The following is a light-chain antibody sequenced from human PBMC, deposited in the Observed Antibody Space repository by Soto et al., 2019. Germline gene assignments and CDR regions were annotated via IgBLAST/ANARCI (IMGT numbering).Light chain of an antibody. Sequence: EIVMTESPATLSVCPGERATLAGGASQSLNTYLAWYQHKPGQTPRLLFFLASARATGIPARFSAGGSGTEFTLTISSLQSEDFAVYYCQQYNEWPPTFGQGTRLEIK. J-gene: IGKJ5*01. CDR3: QQYNEWPPT. V-gene: IGKV3-15*01. CDR1: QSLNTY. CDR2: LAS.